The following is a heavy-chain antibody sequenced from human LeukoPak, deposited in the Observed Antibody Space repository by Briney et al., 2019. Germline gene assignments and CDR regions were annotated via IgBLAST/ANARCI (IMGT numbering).Heavy chain of an antibody. Sequence: PGGSLRLSCEASGLTFSSYAMSWVRQAPGQGMELVSGISSCGGSTSYTDSVQDRFTISRDNSKNTLYLKMNSLRAEDTAVYYCAKDSRVTRSYSSSWPDAFDIWGQGTMVTVSS. J-gene: IGHJ3*02. CDR3: AKDSRVTRSYSSSWPDAFDI. CDR2: ISSCGGST. D-gene: IGHD6-13*01. CDR1: GLTFSSYA. V-gene: IGHV3-23*01.